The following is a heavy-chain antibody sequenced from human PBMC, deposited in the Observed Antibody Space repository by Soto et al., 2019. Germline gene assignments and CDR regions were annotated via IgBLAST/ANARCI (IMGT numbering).Heavy chain of an antibody. Sequence: EVQLVESGGGLVKPGGSLRLSCAASGFTFSNAWINWVRQAPGKGLEWVGRIKSKTDGGTTDYAAPVKGRFTISRDDSKNTLYLQMNSLKTEDTAVYYCTTLTYYYDSSGYAPLDFWGQGTLVTVSS. V-gene: IGHV3-15*07. CDR3: TTLTYYYDSSGYAPLDF. CDR2: IKSKTDGGTT. J-gene: IGHJ4*02. CDR1: GFTFSNAW. D-gene: IGHD3-22*01.